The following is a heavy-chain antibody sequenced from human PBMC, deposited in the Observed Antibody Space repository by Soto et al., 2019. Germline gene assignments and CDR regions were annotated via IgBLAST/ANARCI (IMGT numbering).Heavy chain of an antibody. Sequence: GGSLRLSCAASGFTFSNAWMSWVRQAPGKGLEWVGRIKSKTDGGTTDYAAPVKGRFTISRDDSKNTLYLQMNSLKTEDTAVYYCTTEGIFGVVIMEVDVWGQGTTVTVSS. CDR1: GFTFSNAW. J-gene: IGHJ6*02. V-gene: IGHV3-15*01. D-gene: IGHD3-3*01. CDR2: IKSKTDGGTT. CDR3: TTEGIFGVVIMEVDV.